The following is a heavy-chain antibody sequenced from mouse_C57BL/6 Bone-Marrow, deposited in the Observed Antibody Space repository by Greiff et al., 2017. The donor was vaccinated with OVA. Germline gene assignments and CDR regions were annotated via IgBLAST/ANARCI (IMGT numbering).Heavy chain of an antibody. J-gene: IGHJ2*01. CDR3: ARGAHFDY. CDR2: ISSGGSYT. V-gene: IGHV5-6*01. Sequence: EVKLVESGGDLVKPGGSLKLSCAASGFTFSSYGMSWVRQTPDKRLEWVATISSGGSYTYYPDSVKGRFTISRDNAKNTLYLQMSSLKSEDTAMYYCARGAHFDYGGQGTTLTVSS. CDR1: GFTFSSYG.